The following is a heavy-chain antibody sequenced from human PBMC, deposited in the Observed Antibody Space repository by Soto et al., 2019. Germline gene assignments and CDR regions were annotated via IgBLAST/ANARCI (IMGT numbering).Heavy chain of an antibody. Sequence: QVQLVQSGTEVKKPGSSVKVSCKASGGTFSRHAVSWVRQAPGQGLEWMGAIIPIVDATNDAQKFQDRVTITADEATSTVYMELRSLRSEDTAVYFCARAPPNDNGDHDAFDIWGQGTMVIVSS. CDR2: IIPIVDAT. CDR3: ARAPPNDNGDHDAFDI. V-gene: IGHV1-69*12. J-gene: IGHJ3*02. D-gene: IGHD4-17*01. CDR1: GGTFSRHA.